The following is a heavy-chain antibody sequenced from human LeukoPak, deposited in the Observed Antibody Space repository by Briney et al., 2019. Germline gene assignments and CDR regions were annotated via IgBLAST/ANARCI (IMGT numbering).Heavy chain of an antibody. D-gene: IGHD3-22*01. Sequence: PGGSLRLSCAASGFTIGSHWMSWVRQAPGKGLEWVANIGQDGSEKYYVDSVKGRFTISRDIAKNSLYLQMNSLRAEDTAVYYCARYYDGTTYSDAFDIWGPGTMVTVSS. CDR2: IGQDGSEK. J-gene: IGHJ3*02. V-gene: IGHV3-7*04. CDR1: GFTIGSHW. CDR3: ARYYDGTTYSDAFDI.